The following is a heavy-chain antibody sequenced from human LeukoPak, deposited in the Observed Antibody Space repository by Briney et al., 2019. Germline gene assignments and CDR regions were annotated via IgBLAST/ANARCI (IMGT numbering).Heavy chain of an antibody. V-gene: IGHV1-69*05. Sequence: SVKVSCKASGGTFSSYAISWVRQAPGQGLEWMGGIIPIFGTANYAQKFQGRVTITTDESTSTAYMELSSLRSEDTAVYYCARGLAARRLYYYYMDVWGKGTTVTVSS. CDR3: ARGLAARRLYYYYMDV. CDR2: IIPIFGTA. D-gene: IGHD6-6*01. J-gene: IGHJ6*03. CDR1: GGTFSSYA.